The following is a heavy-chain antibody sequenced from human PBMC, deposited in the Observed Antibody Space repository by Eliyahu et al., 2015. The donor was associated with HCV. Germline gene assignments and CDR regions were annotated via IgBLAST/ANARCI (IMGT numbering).Heavy chain of an antibody. CDR1: GFTFXDYA. J-gene: IGHJ4*02. V-gene: IGHV3-9*01. CDR3: AKGRAYSGYDFYFDY. Sequence: EVQLVESGGGLVQPGRSLRLSCAAAGFTFXDYAMXWVRQAPGKGLEWVSGISWNSGSIGYADSVKGRFTISRDNAKNSLYLQMNSLRAEDTALYYCAKGRAYSGYDFYFDYWGQGTLVTVSS. CDR2: ISWNSGSI. D-gene: IGHD5-12*01.